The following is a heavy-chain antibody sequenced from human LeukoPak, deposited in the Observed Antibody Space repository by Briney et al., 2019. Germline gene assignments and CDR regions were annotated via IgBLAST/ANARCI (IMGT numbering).Heavy chain of an antibody. CDR1: GFTFSIYS. Sequence: GGSLRLSCAASGFTFSIYSMNWVRQAPGKGLEWVSSITGTSTYIYYADSVKGRFTISRDNSKNTLYLQMNSLRAEDTAVYYCAKDPIAVAGKGSGGFDYWGQGTLVTVSS. J-gene: IGHJ4*02. CDR2: ITGTSTYI. CDR3: AKDPIAVAGKGSGGFDY. V-gene: IGHV3-21*01. D-gene: IGHD6-19*01.